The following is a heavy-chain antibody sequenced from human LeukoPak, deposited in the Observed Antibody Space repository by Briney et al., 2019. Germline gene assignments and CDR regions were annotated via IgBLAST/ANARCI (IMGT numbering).Heavy chain of an antibody. V-gene: IGHV3-66*01. CDR3: ARDLPGPVFVEY. D-gene: IGHD3-10*01. CDR2: IYSGGTT. J-gene: IGHJ4*02. CDR1: GFTVSSNY. Sequence: GGSLRLSCAASGFTVSSNYMSWVRQAPGKGLEWVSVIYSGGTTYYADSVRGRFTISRDNSKKPPYLQINSLRAEDTAVYYCARDLPGPVFVEYWGQGTLVTVSS.